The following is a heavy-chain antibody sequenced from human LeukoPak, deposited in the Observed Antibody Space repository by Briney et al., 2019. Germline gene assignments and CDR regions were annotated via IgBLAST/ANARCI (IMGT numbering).Heavy chain of an antibody. CDR1: GGSISSYY. Sequence: PSETLSLTCTVSGGSISSYYWSWIRQPPGKGLEWIGYIYYSGSTNYNPSLKSRVTISVDTSKNQFSLKLSSVAAADTAVYYCARLLPGRDAFDIWGQGTMVTVSS. CDR2: IYYSGST. V-gene: IGHV4-59*01. CDR3: ARLLPGRDAFDI. D-gene: IGHD1-26*01. J-gene: IGHJ3*02.